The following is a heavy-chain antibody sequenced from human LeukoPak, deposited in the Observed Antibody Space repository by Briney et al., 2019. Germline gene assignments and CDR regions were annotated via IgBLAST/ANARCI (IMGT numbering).Heavy chain of an antibody. V-gene: IGHV3-30*18. J-gene: IGHJ4*02. Sequence: GGSLRISCAASGFTFSSYGMHGVRQAPRKGLPGVAVISYDGSNKYYADSVKGRFTISRDNSKNTLYLQMNSLRAEDTAVYYCAKGSVAADTLDYWGQGTLVTVSS. CDR3: AKGSVAADTLDY. D-gene: IGHD6-13*01. CDR2: ISYDGSNK. CDR1: GFTFSSYG.